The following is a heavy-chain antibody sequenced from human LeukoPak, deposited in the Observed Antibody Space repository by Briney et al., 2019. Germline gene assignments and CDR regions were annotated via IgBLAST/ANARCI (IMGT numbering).Heavy chain of an antibody. D-gene: IGHD1-26*01. V-gene: IGHV3-21*01. J-gene: IGHJ4*02. Sequence: GSLRLSCAASGFTFSSYSMSWVRQVPGKGLEWVSSISSSRSYIYYADSVNGRFTISRDNAKNSLYLQMNSLRAEDTALYYCARLVGATRPIGFVDHWGQGTLVTVSS. CDR3: ARLVGATRPIGFVDH. CDR2: ISSSRSYI. CDR1: GFTFSSYS.